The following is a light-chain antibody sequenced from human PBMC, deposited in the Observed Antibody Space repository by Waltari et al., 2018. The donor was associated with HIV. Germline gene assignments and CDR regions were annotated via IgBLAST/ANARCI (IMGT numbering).Light chain of an antibody. V-gene: IGLV1-51*01. J-gene: IGLJ3*02. CDR2: DID. CDR3: ATWDNNLYVGQV. Sequence: QSVLTQPPSLSAAPGQKVTISCSGSDSNIGNNFVSWYQQLPGAAPKLLIYDIDSRPSVISDRCSGSKAGTSATLGITGLQAGDEADYYCATWDNNLYVGQVFGGGTKLTVL. CDR1: DSNIGNNF.